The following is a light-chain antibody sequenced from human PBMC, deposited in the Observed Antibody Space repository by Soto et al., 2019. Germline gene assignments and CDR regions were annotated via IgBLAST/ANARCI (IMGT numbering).Light chain of an antibody. J-gene: IGKJ3*01. CDR2: WAS. CDR1: QTIFYTSSNKNY. CDR3: QQYYSTPFT. V-gene: IGKV4-1*01. Sequence: DIVLTQSPDSLAVSLGERATIHCKSSQTIFYTSSNKNYSAWYQQRPGQPPKLLIYWASDRESGVPNRFSGSGSGTDFTLTISGLQAEDVAVYYCQQYYSTPFTFGPGTKVDIK.